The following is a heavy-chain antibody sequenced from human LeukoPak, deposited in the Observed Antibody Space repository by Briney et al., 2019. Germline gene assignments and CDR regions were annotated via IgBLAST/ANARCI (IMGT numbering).Heavy chain of an antibody. CDR1: GFTFDDYA. CDR2: ISWNSGSI. J-gene: IGHJ4*02. D-gene: IGHD3-22*01. V-gene: IGHV3-9*01. CDR3: ARGYYDSNAQLFDY. Sequence: SGGSLRLSCAASGFTFDDYAMHWVRQAPGKGLEWVSGISWNSGSIGYADSVKGRFTISRDNAKNSLYLQMNSLRAEDTAVYYCARGYYDSNAQLFDYWGQGTLVTVSS.